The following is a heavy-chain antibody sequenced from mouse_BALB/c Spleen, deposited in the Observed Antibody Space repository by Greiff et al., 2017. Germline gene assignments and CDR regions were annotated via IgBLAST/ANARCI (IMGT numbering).Heavy chain of an antibody. CDR1: GFNIKDTY. CDR3: ARWGDYDG. Sequence: EVMLVESGAELVKPGASVKLSCTASGFNIKDTYMHWVKQRPEQGLEWIGRIDPANGNTKYDPKFQGKATITADTSSNTAYLQLSSLTSEDTAVYYCARWGDYDGWGQGTTLTVSS. V-gene: IGHV14-3*02. D-gene: IGHD2-4*01. CDR2: IDPANGNT. J-gene: IGHJ2*01.